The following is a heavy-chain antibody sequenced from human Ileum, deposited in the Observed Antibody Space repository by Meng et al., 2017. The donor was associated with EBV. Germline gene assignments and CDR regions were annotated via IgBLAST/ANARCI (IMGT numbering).Heavy chain of an antibody. D-gene: IGHD5-24*01. Sequence: EVQLLESGGGLVQPGGSLRLSCAASGFTFSSYAMSWVRQAPGRGLEWVSAISAIDYSTYDADSVRGRFTITRDNSQNTVYLQMNSLRADDTAVYYCAQGDGLDYWGQGTLVTVSS. CDR2: ISAIDYST. J-gene: IGHJ4*02. V-gene: IGHV3-23*01. CDR3: AQGDGLDY. CDR1: GFTFSSYA.